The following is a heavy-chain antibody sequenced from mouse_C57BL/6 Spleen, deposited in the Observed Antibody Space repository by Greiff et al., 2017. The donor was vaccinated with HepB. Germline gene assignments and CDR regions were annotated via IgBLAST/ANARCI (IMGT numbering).Heavy chain of an antibody. D-gene: IGHD1-1*01. Sequence: EVKLEESGGGLVQPGGSLSLSCAASGFTFTDYYMSWVRQPPGKALEWLGFIRNKANGYTTEYSASVKGRFTISRDNSQSILYLQMNALRAEDSATYYCARPLYGSSLGYFDVWGTGTTVTVSS. J-gene: IGHJ1*03. CDR2: IRNKANGYTT. CDR3: ARPLYGSSLGYFDV. CDR1: GFTFTDYY. V-gene: IGHV7-3*01.